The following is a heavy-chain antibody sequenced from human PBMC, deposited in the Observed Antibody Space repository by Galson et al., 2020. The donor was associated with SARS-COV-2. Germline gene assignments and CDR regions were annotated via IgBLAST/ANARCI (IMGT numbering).Heavy chain of an antibody. J-gene: IGHJ4*02. CDR3: VRETGYVATFEY. CDR2: INQDGTET. V-gene: IGHV3-7*01. CDR1: GFTFNSNW. Sequence: GGSLRLSCAASGFTFNSNWMSWVRQAPGKGLEWVTNINQDGTETPSVDSVKGRFTISRDNGENSLYLQLNNLRAEDTAVYYCVRETGYVATFEYWGQGTLVTVSS. D-gene: IGHD5-12*01.